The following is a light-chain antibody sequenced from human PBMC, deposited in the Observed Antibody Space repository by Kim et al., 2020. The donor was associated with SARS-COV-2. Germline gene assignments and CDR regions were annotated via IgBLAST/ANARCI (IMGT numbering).Light chain of an antibody. Sequence: QSVLTQPPSASGTPGQRVNISCSGSSSNIGSNYVYWYQQLPGTAPKLLIYRNNQRPSGVPDRFSGSKSGTSASLAISGLRSEDEADYYCAAWDDSLRVFGGGTQLTVL. CDR2: RNN. CDR1: SSNIGSNY. CDR3: AAWDDSLRV. J-gene: IGLJ3*02. V-gene: IGLV1-47*01.